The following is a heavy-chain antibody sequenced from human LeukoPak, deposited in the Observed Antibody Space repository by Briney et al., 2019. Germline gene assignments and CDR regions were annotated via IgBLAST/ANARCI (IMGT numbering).Heavy chain of an antibody. D-gene: IGHD2-15*01. CDR3: TRDVGFCSGGRCFPSGPADY. Sequence: GESLRLSCAASGFIFNGHWMHWVRQAPGKGLMWVSHISGGGSSTNYADSVKGRFTISRDNAKNTLYLRMNSLRAEDTAVYYCTRDVGFCSGGRCFPSGPADYWGQGTLVTV. J-gene: IGHJ4*02. V-gene: IGHV3-74*01. CDR1: GFIFNGHW. CDR2: ISGGGSST.